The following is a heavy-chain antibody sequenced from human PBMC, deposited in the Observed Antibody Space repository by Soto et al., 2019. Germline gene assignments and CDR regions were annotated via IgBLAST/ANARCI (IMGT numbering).Heavy chain of an antibody. J-gene: IGHJ5*02. V-gene: IGHV3-7*03. CDR2: IKQDESDK. Sequence: GGSLRLSCAVSGFTFRDYLMRWVRQAPGKGLEWVANIKQDESDKYYVDSVKGRFTIPRDNAKNALYLQMNSLRVEDTAVYYCAAYCYTMTCTHFHGYSWGQGTQVTVSS. D-gene: IGHD3-16*02. CDR3: AAYCYTMTCTHFHGYS. CDR1: GFTFRDYL.